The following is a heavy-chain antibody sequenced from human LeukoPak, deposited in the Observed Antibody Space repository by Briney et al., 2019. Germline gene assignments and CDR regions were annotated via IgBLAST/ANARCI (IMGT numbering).Heavy chain of an antibody. V-gene: IGHV1-18*01. CDR1: GYSFTDYD. Sequence: VASVKVSCKASGYSFTDYDFSWVRQAPGQGLEWLGWVSIYNDNTNYAREFQDRITMTTDISTSTAYMELKSLTSDDTAAYFCARTGHYQFDSWGQGTLVTVSS. J-gene: IGHJ4*02. CDR2: VSIYNDNT. CDR3: ARTGHYQFDS. D-gene: IGHD3-9*01.